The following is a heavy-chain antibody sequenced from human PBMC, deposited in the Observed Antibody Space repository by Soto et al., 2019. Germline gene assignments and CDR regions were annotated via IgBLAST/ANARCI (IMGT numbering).Heavy chain of an antibody. Sequence: EVQLVESGGGLVQPGGSLRLSCAASGFTFSDHYMDWVRRAPGRGLEWVGRVRNKANSYATEYAASVNGRFTISRDDSKNSLYLQMNSLETEDTALYFCARYSGNYYKSFGYWGQGTLVTVSS. CDR3: ARYSGNYYKSFGY. J-gene: IGHJ4*02. CDR2: VRNKANSYAT. CDR1: GFTFSDHY. D-gene: IGHD3-10*01. V-gene: IGHV3-72*01.